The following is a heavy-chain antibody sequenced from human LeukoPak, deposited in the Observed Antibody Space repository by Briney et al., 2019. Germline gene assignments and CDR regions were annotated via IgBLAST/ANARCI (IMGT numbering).Heavy chain of an antibody. CDR2: TRHKANGYTT. CDR3: ARVGFTYGHGHFDL. D-gene: IGHD5-18*01. Sequence: GGSLRLSCEASGFTFSSYYMIWVRQAPGKGLEWVGRTRHKANGYTTEYAASVKGRFTISRDESKNSLDLQMNSLKTEDTAVYHCARVGFTYGHGHFDLWGRGTLVTVSS. CDR1: GFTFSSYY. J-gene: IGHJ2*01. V-gene: IGHV3-72*01.